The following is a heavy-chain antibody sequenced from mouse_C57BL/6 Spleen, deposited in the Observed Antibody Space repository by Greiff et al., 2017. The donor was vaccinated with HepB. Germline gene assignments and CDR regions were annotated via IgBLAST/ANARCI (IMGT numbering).Heavy chain of an antibody. Sequence: QVQLQQPGAELVRPGTSVKLSCKASGYTFTSYWMHWVKQRPGQGLEWIGVIDPSDSYTNYNQKFKGKATLTVDTSSSTAYMQLSSLTSEDSAVYYCARQLRLVKYAMDYWGQGTSVTVSS. J-gene: IGHJ4*01. D-gene: IGHD3-2*02. CDR2: IDPSDSYT. V-gene: IGHV1-59*01. CDR3: ARQLRLVKYAMDY. CDR1: GYTFTSYW.